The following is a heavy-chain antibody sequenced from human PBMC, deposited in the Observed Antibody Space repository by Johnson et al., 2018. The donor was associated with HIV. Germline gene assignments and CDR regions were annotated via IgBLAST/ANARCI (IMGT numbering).Heavy chain of an antibody. CDR1: GFTFSSYA. V-gene: IGHV3-30*04. CDR3: AKDTSPSTVTGAFDI. D-gene: IGHD4-17*01. CDR2: ISYDGSNK. Sequence: QVQLVESGGGVVQPWRSLRLSCAASGFTFSSYAMHWVRQAPGKGLEWVAVISYDGSNKYYADSVKGRFTISRDNAKNSLYLQMNSLRAEDTALYYCAKDTSPSTVTGAFDIWGQGTMVTVSS. J-gene: IGHJ3*02.